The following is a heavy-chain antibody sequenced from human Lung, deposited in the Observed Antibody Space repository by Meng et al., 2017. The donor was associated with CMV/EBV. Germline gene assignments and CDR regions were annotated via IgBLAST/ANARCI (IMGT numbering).Heavy chain of an antibody. CDR3: ARAGRYCSSTSCYNEDYYYYYGMDV. CDR1: GYTFTSYY. D-gene: IGHD2-2*02. V-gene: IGHV1-46*01. J-gene: IGHJ6*02. CDR2: INPSGGST. Sequence: ASVXVSXKASGYTFTSYYMHWVRQAPGQGLEWMGIINPSGGSTSYAQKFQGRVTMTRDTSTSTVYMELSSLRSEDTAVYYCARAGRYCSSTSCYNEDYYYYYGMDVWXQWATVTVSS.